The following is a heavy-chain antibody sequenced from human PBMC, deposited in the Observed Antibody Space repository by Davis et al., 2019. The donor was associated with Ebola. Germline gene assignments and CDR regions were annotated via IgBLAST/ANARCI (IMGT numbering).Heavy chain of an antibody. CDR1: GFTFSAHA. D-gene: IGHD1-14*01. V-gene: IGHV3-33*01. CDR3: VRDLGTISGFEY. CDR2: IWYDGSDK. J-gene: IGHJ4*02. Sequence: PGGSLRLSCATSGFTFSAHAMHWVRQAPGEGLEWVALIWYDGSDKYYSGSVKGRFIISRDNFNNTLYLQMNNLRAEDTAVYYCVRDLGTISGFEYWGQGTLVIVSS.